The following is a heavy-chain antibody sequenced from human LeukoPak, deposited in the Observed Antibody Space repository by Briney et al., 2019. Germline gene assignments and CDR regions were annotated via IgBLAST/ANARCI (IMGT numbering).Heavy chain of an antibody. J-gene: IGHJ6*03. Sequence: GGSLRPSCAASGFTFSSYAMHWVRQAPGKGLEWVAVISYDGSNKYYADSVKGRFTISRDNSKNTLYLQMNSLRAEDTAVYYCARDGNWNYYYYYYMDVWGKGTTVTVSS. V-gene: IGHV3-30*01. D-gene: IGHD1-20*01. CDR3: ARDGNWNYYYYYYMDV. CDR1: GFTFSSYA. CDR2: ISYDGSNK.